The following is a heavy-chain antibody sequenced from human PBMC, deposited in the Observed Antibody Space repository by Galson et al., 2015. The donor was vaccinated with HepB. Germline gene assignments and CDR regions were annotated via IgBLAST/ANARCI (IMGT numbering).Heavy chain of an antibody. Sequence: SVKVSCKASGYTFTSYGISWVRQAPGQGLEWMGWISAYNGNTNYAQKLQGRVTMTTDTSTSTAYMELRSLRSDDTAVYYCAREGRSIAVAGPGVYNWFDPWGQGTLVTVSS. D-gene: IGHD6-19*01. CDR2: ISAYNGNT. CDR3: AREGRSIAVAGPGVYNWFDP. J-gene: IGHJ5*02. CDR1: GYTFTSYG. V-gene: IGHV1-18*04.